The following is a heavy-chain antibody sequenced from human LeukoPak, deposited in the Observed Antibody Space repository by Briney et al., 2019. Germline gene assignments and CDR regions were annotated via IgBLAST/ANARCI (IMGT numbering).Heavy chain of an antibody. CDR3: ARPGPYSSGWYQDFDY. Sequence: PGGSLRLSCAASGFTLSNYWIHCVRQAPGKGLVWVAYINSDGSRTSYADSVKGRFTISRDNAKNTVHLLMNSLRVEDTAVYYCARPGPYSSGWYQDFDYWGQGTLVTVSS. CDR2: INSDGSRT. CDR1: GFTLSNYW. V-gene: IGHV3-74*01. D-gene: IGHD6-19*01. J-gene: IGHJ4*02.